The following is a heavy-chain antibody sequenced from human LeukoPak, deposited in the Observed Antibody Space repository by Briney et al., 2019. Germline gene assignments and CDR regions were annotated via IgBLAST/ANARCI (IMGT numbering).Heavy chain of an antibody. D-gene: IGHD2-15*01. CDR1: GFTFSSFP. CDR2: IRSDTGT. V-gene: IGHV3-66*01. Sequence: GGSLRLSCAASGFTFSSFPMSWVRQAPGKGLQWVSMIRSDTGTDYADSVKGRFTISRDSSNNTLFLQMNSLRAEDTAVYYCARESNRRLHYYGIDVWGLGTTVTVSS. J-gene: IGHJ6*02. CDR3: ARESNRRLHYYGIDV.